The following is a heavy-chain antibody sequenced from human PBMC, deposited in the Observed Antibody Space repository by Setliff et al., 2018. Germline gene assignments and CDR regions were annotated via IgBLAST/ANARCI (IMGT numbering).Heavy chain of an antibody. CDR1: GYIISTNV. J-gene: IGHJ3*02. CDR2: ISANNGHT. Sequence: ASVKVSCKASGYIISTNVITWVRHAPGQGLKWMGWISANNGHTKYVQKFQGRVTMATATSTATAYMELRVLRSDDTAVYYCALDPRGYSGFYRFRGAFNIWGQGTMVTVSS. CDR3: ALDPRGYSGFYRFRGAFNI. D-gene: IGHD5-12*01. V-gene: IGHV1-18*01.